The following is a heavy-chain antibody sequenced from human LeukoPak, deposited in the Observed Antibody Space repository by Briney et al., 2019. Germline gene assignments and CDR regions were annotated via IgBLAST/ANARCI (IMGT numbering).Heavy chain of an antibody. D-gene: IGHD4-23*01. Sequence: GGSLRLSCEVSGFTFSDHYMSWIRQAPGKRLEWVSYISSGSTYTNYADSVEGRFTISRDNAKNSPYLQMNSLRAEDTAVYYCARGDYGGDYFDYWGQGTLVTVSS. J-gene: IGHJ4*02. V-gene: IGHV3-11*05. CDR1: GFTFSDHY. CDR3: ARGDYGGDYFDY. CDR2: ISSGSTYT.